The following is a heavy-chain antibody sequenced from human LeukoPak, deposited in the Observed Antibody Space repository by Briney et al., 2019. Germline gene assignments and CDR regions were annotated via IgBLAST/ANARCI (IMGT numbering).Heavy chain of an antibody. J-gene: IGHJ4*02. Sequence: PRGSLRLSCAASGFTVSSNYMSWVRQAPGKGLEWVSVIYSGGSTYYADSVKGRFTISRDNSKNTLYLQMNSLRAEDTAAYYCARDSYMVRGVIITPPFDYWGQGTLVTVSS. CDR2: IYSGGST. CDR3: ARDSYMVRGVIITPPFDY. D-gene: IGHD3-10*01. CDR1: GFTVSSNY. V-gene: IGHV3-53*01.